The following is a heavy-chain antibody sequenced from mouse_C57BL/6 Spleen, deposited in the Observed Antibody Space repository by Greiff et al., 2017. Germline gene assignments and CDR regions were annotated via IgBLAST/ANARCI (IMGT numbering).Heavy chain of an antibody. V-gene: IGHV1-52*01. CDR1: GYTFTSYW. CDR2: IDPSDSET. Sequence: QVQLQQPGAELVRPGSSVKLSCKASGYTFTSYWMHWVKQRPIQGLEWIGNIDPSDSETHYNQKFKDKATLTVDKSSSTAYMQLSSLTSEDSAVYYCARRGTVVADYWGQGTTLTVSS. CDR3: ARRGTVVADY. J-gene: IGHJ2*01. D-gene: IGHD1-1*01.